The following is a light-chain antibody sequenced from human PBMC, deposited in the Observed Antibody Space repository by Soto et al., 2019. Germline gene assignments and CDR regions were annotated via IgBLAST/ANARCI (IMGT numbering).Light chain of an antibody. J-gene: IGLJ1*01. CDR3: GSHRGSNLYV. V-gene: IGLV2-14*01. Sequence: QSVLTQPASVSGSPGQSITISCTGTSSDVGDYNYVSWYQQHPGKAPKLMIFEVSHRPSGVSNRFSGSKSGNTASLTISGPQAEDEADYYCGSHRGSNLYVFGSGTKVTVL. CDR1: SSDVGDYNY. CDR2: EVS.